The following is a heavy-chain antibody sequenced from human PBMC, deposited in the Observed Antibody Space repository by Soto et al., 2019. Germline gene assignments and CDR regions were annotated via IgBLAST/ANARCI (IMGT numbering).Heavy chain of an antibody. D-gene: IGHD1-1*01. CDR3: ARDPGGGIAPFDY. CDR1: GFTFSSYS. J-gene: IGHJ4*02. V-gene: IGHV3-21*01. Sequence: GGSLRLSCAASGFTFSSYSMNWVRQAPGKGLEWVSSISSSSSYIYYADSVKGRFTISRDNAKNSLYLQMNSLRAEDTAVYYCARDPGGGIAPFDYWGQGTLVTVSS. CDR2: ISSSSSYI.